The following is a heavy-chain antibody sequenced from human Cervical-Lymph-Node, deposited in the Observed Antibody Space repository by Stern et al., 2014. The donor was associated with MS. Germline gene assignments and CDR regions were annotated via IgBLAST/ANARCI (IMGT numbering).Heavy chain of an antibody. CDR3: AHRTAGPFDY. V-gene: IGHV2-5*02. J-gene: IGHJ4*02. CDR2: IYWDVQK. Sequence: QVTLRESGPALVKPTQTLTLTCTFSGFSLSTSGLGVGWIRQPPGEALEWLAYIYWDVQKRYSPSLKSRLTITKDTSKNQVVLTLTNVDPVDTATYYCAHRTAGPFDYWGQGTLVTVSS. CDR1: GFSLSTSGLG.